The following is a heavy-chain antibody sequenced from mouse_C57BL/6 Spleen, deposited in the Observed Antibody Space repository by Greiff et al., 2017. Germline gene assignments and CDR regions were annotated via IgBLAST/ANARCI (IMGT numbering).Heavy chain of an antibody. D-gene: IGHD1-1*01. CDR2: IDPENGDT. CDR1: GFNIKDDY. V-gene: IGHV14-4*01. Sequence: ESGAELVRPGASVKLSCTASGFNIKDDYMHWVKQRPEQGLEWIGWIDPENGDTEYASKFQGKATITADTSSNTAYLQLSSLTSEDTAVYYCTRTSPITTVVARYWYFDVWGTGTTVTVSS. J-gene: IGHJ1*03. CDR3: TRTSPITTVVARYWYFDV.